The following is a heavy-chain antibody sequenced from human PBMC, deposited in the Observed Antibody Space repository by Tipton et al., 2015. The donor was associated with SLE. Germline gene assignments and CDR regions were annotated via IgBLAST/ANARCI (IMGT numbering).Heavy chain of an antibody. CDR1: GYSIRNGYY. CDR2: IHHSGIT. Sequence: TLSLTCNVSGYSIRNGYYWGWIRQAPGKGLEWTGTIHHSGITYYNPSLKSRVTISVDTSKNQFSLKLRSVTAADTAVYYCAREYSGYDYRTFDHRGQGTLVTVSS. CDR3: AREYSGYDYRTFDH. D-gene: IGHD5-12*01. J-gene: IGHJ4*02. V-gene: IGHV4-38-2*02.